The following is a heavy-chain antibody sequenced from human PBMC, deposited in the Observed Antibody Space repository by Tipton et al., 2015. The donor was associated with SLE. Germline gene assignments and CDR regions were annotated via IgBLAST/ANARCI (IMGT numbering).Heavy chain of an antibody. J-gene: IGHJ4*02. CDR1: GYTFSNYQ. Sequence: QSGAEVKKPGASVKVSCKTSGYTFSNYQITWVRQAPGQGLEWMGWISAYNGNAYYAQKVQGRVTMTTDTSTSTTYMELRSLTSDDTAVYYCARDESLLPCGYWGQGTLVTVSA. CDR2: ISAYNGNA. D-gene: IGHD2-21*01. V-gene: IGHV1-18*01. CDR3: ARDESLLPCGY.